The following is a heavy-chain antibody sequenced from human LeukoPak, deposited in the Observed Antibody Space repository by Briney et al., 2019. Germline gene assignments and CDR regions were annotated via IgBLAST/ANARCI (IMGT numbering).Heavy chain of an antibody. Sequence: ASVKVSCKASGYTFTNYDINWVRQATGQGLEWMGWMNPNSGNTGYAQKFQGRVTITRNTSISTAYMELSSLRSEDTAVYYCARAGAVVDNWFDPWGQGTLVTVSS. D-gene: IGHD2-15*01. V-gene: IGHV1-8*03. CDR1: GYTFTNYD. CDR2: MNPNSGNT. J-gene: IGHJ5*02. CDR3: ARAGAVVDNWFDP.